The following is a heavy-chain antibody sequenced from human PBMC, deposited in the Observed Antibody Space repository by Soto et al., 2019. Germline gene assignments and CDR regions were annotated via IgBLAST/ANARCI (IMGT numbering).Heavy chain of an antibody. J-gene: IGHJ4*02. CDR3: AKLGYCSSTSCYATSYFDY. D-gene: IGHD2-2*01. V-gene: IGHV4-61*01. CDR1: GGSVSSGSYY. CDR2: IYYSGST. Sequence: TSETLSLTCTVSGGSVSSGSYYWSWIRQPPGKGLEWIGYIYYSGSTNYNPSLKSRVTISVDTSKNQFSLKLSSVTAADTAVYYCAKLGYCSSTSCYATSYFDYWGQGTLVTVSS.